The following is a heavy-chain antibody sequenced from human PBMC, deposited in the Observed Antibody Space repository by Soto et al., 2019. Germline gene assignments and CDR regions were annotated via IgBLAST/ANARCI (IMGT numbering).Heavy chain of an antibody. V-gene: IGHV3-72*01. Sequence: GGSLRLSCAASGFTFSDHYMDWVRQAPGKGLEWVGRIRNKANSYTTEYAASVKGRFTISRDDSKSSLYLQMSSLKTEDTAVYYCTRAGIVATAYLFDYWGQGTLVTGSS. D-gene: IGHD5-12*01. CDR1: GFTFSDHY. CDR3: TRAGIVATAYLFDY. J-gene: IGHJ4*02. CDR2: IRNKANSYTT.